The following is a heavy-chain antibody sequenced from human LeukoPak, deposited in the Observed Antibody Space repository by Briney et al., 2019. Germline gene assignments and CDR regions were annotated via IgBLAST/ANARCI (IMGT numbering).Heavy chain of an antibody. CDR2: ISGSGGST. D-gene: IGHD3-3*01. Sequence: GGPLRLSCAASGFTFSSYAMSWVRQAPGKGLEWVSAISGSGGSTYYADSVKGRFTISRDNSKNTLYLQMNSLRAEDTAVYYCAKNVRALRFLEWAYYFDYWGQGTLVTVSS. J-gene: IGHJ4*02. V-gene: IGHV3-23*01. CDR3: AKNVRALRFLEWAYYFDY. CDR1: GFTFSSYA.